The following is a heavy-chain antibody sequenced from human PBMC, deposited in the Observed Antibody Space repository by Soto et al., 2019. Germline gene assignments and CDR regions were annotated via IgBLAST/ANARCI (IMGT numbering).Heavy chain of an antibody. CDR2: IYYSGST. D-gene: IGHD1-26*01. J-gene: IGHJ4*02. CDR1: GGSISCSRYY. Sequence: QLQLQESGPGLVKPSETLSLTRTVSGGSISCSRYYWGWIRQPPGKGLEWIGSIYYSGSTYYNPSLKSRVTISVDTSKNQFSLKLSSVTAADTAVYYCARRGGYPTIDYWGQGTLVTVSS. V-gene: IGHV4-39*01. CDR3: ARRGGYPTIDY.